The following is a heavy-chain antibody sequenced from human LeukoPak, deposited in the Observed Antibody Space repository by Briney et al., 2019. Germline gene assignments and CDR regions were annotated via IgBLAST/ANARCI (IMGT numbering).Heavy chain of an antibody. CDR1: GFSISSDY. Sequence: PSETLTLSCTVSGFSISSDYMSWFRQAPGKGLEWVSVIYNGGSTYYADSVNGRFTISRDNSKNTLYLPMNSLRAENTAVYYCARDAADGGNPRVAFDIWGQGTMVTVSS. D-gene: IGHD4-23*01. J-gene: IGHJ3*02. CDR2: IYNGGST. V-gene: IGHV3-53*01. CDR3: ARDAADGGNPRVAFDI.